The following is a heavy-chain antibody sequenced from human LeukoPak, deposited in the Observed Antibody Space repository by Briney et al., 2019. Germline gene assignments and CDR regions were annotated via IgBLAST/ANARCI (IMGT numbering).Heavy chain of an antibody. J-gene: IGHJ5*02. D-gene: IGHD3-16*02. CDR2: MNPNTGNT. CDR1: GYTFTSYD. Sequence: ASVKVSCKASGYTFTSYDINWVRQATGQGLEWMGWMNPNTGNTGSAQRFQGRGTMTRDTSISTAYMELSSLRSEDTAVYYCARGPLVRLPSSFDPWGQGTLVTVSS. CDR3: ARGPLVRLPSSFDP. V-gene: IGHV1-8*01.